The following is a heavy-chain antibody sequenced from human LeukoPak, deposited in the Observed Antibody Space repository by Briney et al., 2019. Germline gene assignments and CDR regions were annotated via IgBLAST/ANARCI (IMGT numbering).Heavy chain of an antibody. CDR2: INHSGGT. D-gene: IGHD3-22*01. J-gene: IGHJ3*02. Sequence: SETLSLTCAVYGGSFSGYYWSWIRQPPGKGLEWIGEINHSGGTNYNPSLKSRVTISVDTSKNQFSLKLSSVTAADTAVYYCASAMIGAPDDAFDIWGQGTMVTVSS. CDR3: ASAMIGAPDDAFDI. V-gene: IGHV4-34*01. CDR1: GGSFSGYY.